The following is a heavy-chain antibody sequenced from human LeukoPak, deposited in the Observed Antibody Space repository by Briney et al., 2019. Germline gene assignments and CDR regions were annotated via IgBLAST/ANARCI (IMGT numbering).Heavy chain of an antibody. Sequence: ASVKVSCKASGYTFTSYDINWVRQATGQGLEWIGWMNPNSGNIGYAQKFQGRVTMTRNTSISTAYMELSSLRSEDTAVYSCARGLRESVVVTAILLGYYMDVWGKGTTVTVSS. J-gene: IGHJ6*03. D-gene: IGHD2-21*02. CDR3: ARGLRESVVVTAILLGYYMDV. CDR2: MNPNSGNI. CDR1: GYTFTSYD. V-gene: IGHV1-8*01.